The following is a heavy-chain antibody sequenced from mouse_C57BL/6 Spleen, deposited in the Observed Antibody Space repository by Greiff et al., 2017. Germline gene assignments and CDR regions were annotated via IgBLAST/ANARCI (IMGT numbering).Heavy chain of an antibody. CDR2: ISYSGST. CDR3: ARDPGYYYGSNCDV. V-gene: IGHV3-1*01. J-gene: IGHJ1*03. D-gene: IGHD1-1*01. Sequence: EVKLVESGPGMVKPSQSLSLTCTVTGYSITSGYDWHWIRHFPGNKLEWMGYISYSGSTNYNPSLKSRISITHDTSKNHFFLKLNAVTTEDTATFYCARDPGYYYGSNCDVWGTGTTVTVSS. CDR1: GYSITSGYD.